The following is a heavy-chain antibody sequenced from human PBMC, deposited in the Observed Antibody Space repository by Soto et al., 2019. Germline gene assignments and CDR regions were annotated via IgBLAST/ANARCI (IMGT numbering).Heavy chain of an antibody. D-gene: IGHD2-2*02. CDR2: ISYDGTNK. CDR1: GFTFSSDG. Sequence: WGSLRLSCAASGFTFSSDGMHWVRQAPGKGLEWVAVISYDGTNKYYADSVKGRFTISRDNSKNTLYLQMNSLRAEDTAVYYCAKPGYCTGTSCYTWRGVMWHGMDVWGQGTTVTVSS. V-gene: IGHV3-30*18. CDR3: AKPGYCTGTSCYTWRGVMWHGMDV. J-gene: IGHJ6*02.